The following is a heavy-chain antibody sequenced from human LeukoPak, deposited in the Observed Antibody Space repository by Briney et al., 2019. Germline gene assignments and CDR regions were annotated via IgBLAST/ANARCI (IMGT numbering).Heavy chain of an antibody. CDR2: ISGSGGST. D-gene: IGHD3-10*01. CDR1: GFTFSSYA. Sequence: GGSLILSCAASGFTFSSYAMSWVRQAPGKGLEWVSAISGSGGSTYYADSVKGRFTISRDNSKNTLYLQMNSLRAEDTAVYYCAKGRHRITMVRGVRGDWGQGTLVTVSS. V-gene: IGHV3-23*01. CDR3: AKGRHRITMVRGVRGD. J-gene: IGHJ4*02.